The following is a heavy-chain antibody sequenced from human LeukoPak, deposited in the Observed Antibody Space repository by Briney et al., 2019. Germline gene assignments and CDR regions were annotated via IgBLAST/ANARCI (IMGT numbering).Heavy chain of an antibody. Sequence: PGGSLRLSCAASGFTFSSYWVSWVRQAPGKGLEWVANMKQDGSEKYYVDSVKGRFTISRDNAKNSLYLHMNSLRAEDTAVYYCARDGNDILTGLYYFDYWGQGTLVTVSS. D-gene: IGHD3-9*01. CDR3: ARDGNDILTGLYYFDY. J-gene: IGHJ4*02. V-gene: IGHV3-7*01. CDR1: GFTFSSYW. CDR2: MKQDGSEK.